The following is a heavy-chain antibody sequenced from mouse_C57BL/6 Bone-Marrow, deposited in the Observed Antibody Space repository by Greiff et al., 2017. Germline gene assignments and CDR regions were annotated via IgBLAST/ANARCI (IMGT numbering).Heavy chain of an antibody. V-gene: IGHV5-17*01. CDR2: ISSGSSTI. Sequence: DVKLVESGGGLVKPGGSLKLSCAASGFTFSDYGMHWVRQAPEKGLEWVAYISSGSSTIYYADTVKGRFTISRDNARITLFLQMTGLRSEDTAMYYCARGFKWGQGTSVTVSS. CDR1: GFTFSDYG. CDR3: ARGFK. J-gene: IGHJ4*01.